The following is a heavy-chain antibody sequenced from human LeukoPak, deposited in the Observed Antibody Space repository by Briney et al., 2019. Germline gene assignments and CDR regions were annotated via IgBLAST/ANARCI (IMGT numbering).Heavy chain of an antibody. CDR2: ISGSGGST. Sequence: GGSLRLSCAASGFTFSSYAMSWVRQAPGKGLEWVSAISGSGGSTYYADSVKGRFTISRDNAKNSLYLQMNSLRAEDTAVYYCARGGRWTYYFDYWGQGTLVTVSS. V-gene: IGHV3-23*01. J-gene: IGHJ4*02. D-gene: IGHD4-23*01. CDR3: ARGGRWTYYFDY. CDR1: GFTFSSYA.